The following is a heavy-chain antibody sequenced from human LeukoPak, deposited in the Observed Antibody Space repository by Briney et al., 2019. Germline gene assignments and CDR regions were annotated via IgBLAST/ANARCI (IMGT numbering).Heavy chain of an antibody. V-gene: IGHV1-2*02. CDR2: INPNSGGT. CDR3: ARDPPLRFSGMDV. Sequence: GASVKVSCKASGYTFTGYYMHWVRQAPGQGLEWMGWINPNSGGTNYAQKFQGRVTMTRDTSISTAYMELSRLRSDDTAVYYCARDPPLRFSGMDVWGQGTTVTVSS. D-gene: IGHD3-3*01. J-gene: IGHJ6*02. CDR1: GYTFTGYY.